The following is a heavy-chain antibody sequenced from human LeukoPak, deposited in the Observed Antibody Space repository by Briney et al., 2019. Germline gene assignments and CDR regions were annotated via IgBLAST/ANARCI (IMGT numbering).Heavy chain of an antibody. CDR1: GGSISSGGYY. CDR3: ARSGTGYSNPNWFDP. J-gene: IGHJ5*02. V-gene: IGHV4-31*03. CDR2: VYYSGNT. Sequence: SQTLSLTCTVSGGSISSGGYYWSWIRQHPGRDLEWIEYVYYSGNTYYNPSLKSRVTISLDTSKNQFSLRLSSVTAADTAVYYCARSGTGYSNPNWFDPWGRGTLVTVSS. D-gene: IGHD4-11*01.